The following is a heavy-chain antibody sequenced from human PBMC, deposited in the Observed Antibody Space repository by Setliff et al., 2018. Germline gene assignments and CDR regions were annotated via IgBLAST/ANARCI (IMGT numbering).Heavy chain of an antibody. J-gene: IGHJ6*03. V-gene: IGHV1-69*10. CDR2: TIPLLPLP. CDR3: ARSAITGTTRKYYYYVDV. D-gene: IGHD1-7*01. Sequence: SVKVSCKASGGTLSTLAITWVRQAPGQGLEWMGGTIPLLPLPNYAVKFQGRLTITADKSTDTAYMELSSLRSEDTAVYYCARSAITGTTRKYYYYVDVWGQGTTVTVSS. CDR1: GGTLSTLA.